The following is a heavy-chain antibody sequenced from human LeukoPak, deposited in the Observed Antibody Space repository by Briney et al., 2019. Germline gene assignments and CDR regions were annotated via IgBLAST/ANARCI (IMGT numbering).Heavy chain of an antibody. CDR2: IYNSGST. J-gene: IGHJ5*02. Sequence: SETLSLTCTVSGGSISSYYWTWIRQPPGKGLEWIGHIYNSGSTNYNPSLKSRVTISVDTSKNQFSLKLNSVTAADTAVYYCARRFAMSQGKELDHGVQGTLVTVSS. CDR1: GGSISSYY. V-gene: IGHV4-59*08. D-gene: IGHD2-2*01. CDR3: ARRFAMSQGKELDH.